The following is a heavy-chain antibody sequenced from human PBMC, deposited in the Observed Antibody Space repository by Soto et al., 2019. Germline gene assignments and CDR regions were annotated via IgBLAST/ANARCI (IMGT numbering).Heavy chain of an antibody. D-gene: IGHD1-26*01. J-gene: IGHJ3*01. CDR2: IWYDGSNK. Sequence: RRSLRLSCASSVFSFIIYGMHWFRQAPGKGLDWVAVIWYDGSNKYYAESVKGRFTISRDNSKNTLYVQMNSLTVEDTAVYYCARAQYTGSYFDACDVWGQGTMVTVSS. CDR1: VFSFIIYG. CDR3: ARAQYTGSYFDACDV. V-gene: IGHV3-33*03.